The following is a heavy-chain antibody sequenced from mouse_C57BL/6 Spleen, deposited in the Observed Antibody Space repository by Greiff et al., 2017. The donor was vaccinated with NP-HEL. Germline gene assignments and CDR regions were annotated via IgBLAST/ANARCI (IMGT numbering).Heavy chain of an antibody. CDR2: ISSGSSTI. CDR1: GFTFSDYG. Sequence: EVQRVESGGGLVKPGGSLKLSCAASGFTFSDYGMHWVRQAPEKGLEWVAYISSGSSTIYYADTVKGRFTISRDNAKNTLFLQMTSLRSEDTAMYYCASPPDYYGSWAWFAYWGQGTLVTVSA. J-gene: IGHJ3*01. CDR3: ASPPDYYGSWAWFAY. V-gene: IGHV5-17*01. D-gene: IGHD1-1*01.